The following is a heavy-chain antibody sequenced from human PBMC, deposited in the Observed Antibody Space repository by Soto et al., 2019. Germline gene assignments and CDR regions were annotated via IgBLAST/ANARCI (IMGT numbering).Heavy chain of an antibody. Sequence: EVQLVESGGGLVQPGGYLRLSCAASGFTFNRFWMHWVRQAPGEGLVWVSHINDDGTITTYADSVKGRFTISRDNAENTVYLEMNSLRNEDTAAYYCLPSGLRYGNDAFDIWGQATMVTVSS. J-gene: IGHJ3*02. V-gene: IGHV3-74*03. CDR3: LPSGLRYGNDAFDI. CDR2: INDDGTIT. D-gene: IGHD5-18*01. CDR1: GFTFNRFW.